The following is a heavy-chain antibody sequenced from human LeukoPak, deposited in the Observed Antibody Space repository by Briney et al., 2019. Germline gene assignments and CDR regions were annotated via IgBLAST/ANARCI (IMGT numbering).Heavy chain of an antibody. Sequence: PGGSLRLHCAASGFTFDDYAMYWVRQAPGKGLEWVSGISWNSGSIGYADSVKGRFTISRDNAKNSLYLQMNSLRAEDTALYYCAKDVSVGDYYDSSGWDYWGQGTLVTVSS. V-gene: IGHV3-9*01. CDR3: AKDVSVGDYYDSSGWDY. J-gene: IGHJ4*02. CDR2: ISWNSGSI. CDR1: GFTFDDYA. D-gene: IGHD3-22*01.